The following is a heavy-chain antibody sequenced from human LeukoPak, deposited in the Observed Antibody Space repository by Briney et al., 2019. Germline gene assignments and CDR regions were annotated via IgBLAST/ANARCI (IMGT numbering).Heavy chain of an antibody. D-gene: IGHD3-9*01. V-gene: IGHV3-7*03. CDR2: IKHDGGDK. Sequence: QPGGSLRLSCAASGFTFNNYWMSWVRQAPGKGLEWVANIKHDGGDKHYVDSVKGRFTIARDSAKNSLNLQMNSLRAEDTAVYYCARGGNYDILTGYIFDYWGQGTLVTVSS. CDR3: ARGGNYDILTGYIFDY. J-gene: IGHJ4*02. CDR1: GFTFNNYW.